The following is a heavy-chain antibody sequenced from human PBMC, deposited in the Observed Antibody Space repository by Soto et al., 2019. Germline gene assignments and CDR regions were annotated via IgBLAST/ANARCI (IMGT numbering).Heavy chain of an antibody. V-gene: IGHV4-39*01. CDR3: ARTRTNSSGYYGDAVDI. J-gene: IGHJ3*02. CDR1: GGSISSSSYY. CDR2: IYYSGGT. D-gene: IGHD3-22*01. Sequence: QLQLQESGPGLVKPSETLSLTCTVSGGSISSSSYYWGWIRQPPGKGLEWIGSIYYSGGTYYNPSLKSRVTISVDTSKNQFSLKLSSVTAADTAVYYCARTRTNSSGYYGDAVDIWGQGTMVTVSS.